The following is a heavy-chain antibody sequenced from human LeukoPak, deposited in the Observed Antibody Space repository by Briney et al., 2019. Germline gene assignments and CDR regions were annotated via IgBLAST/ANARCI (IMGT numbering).Heavy chain of an antibody. D-gene: IGHD3-22*01. V-gene: IGHV1-2*02. Sequence: ASVKVSCTASGYTFTGYYMHWVRQAPGQGLEWMGWINPNSGGTNYAQKFQGRVTMTRDMSTSTVYMELSSLRSEDTAVYYCAREIVVVNSFDYWGQGTLVTVSS. CDR1: GYTFTGYY. CDR3: AREIVVVNSFDY. J-gene: IGHJ4*02. CDR2: INPNSGGT.